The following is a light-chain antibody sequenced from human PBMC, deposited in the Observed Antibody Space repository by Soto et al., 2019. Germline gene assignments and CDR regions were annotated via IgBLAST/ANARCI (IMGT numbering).Light chain of an antibody. CDR3: QQSYSTLWT. J-gene: IGKJ1*01. V-gene: IGKV1-39*01. CDR1: QSISSY. Sequence: DIQMTQSPSSLSASVGDRVTITCRASQSISSYINWYQEKPGKGPKLRIYASSSLQSGVPSRFSGSGSGTDFTLTISSLQPDDLATYYCQQSYSTLWTFGNGTKVEIK. CDR2: ASS.